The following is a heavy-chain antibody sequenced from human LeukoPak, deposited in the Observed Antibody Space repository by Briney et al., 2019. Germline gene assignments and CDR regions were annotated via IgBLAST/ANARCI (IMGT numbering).Heavy chain of an antibody. Sequence: GTLRLSCAASGFTFSSYGMSWVRQAPGKGLEWVSAISGSGGSTYYADSVKGRFTISRDNSKNTLYLQLNSLRAEDTAVYYCAKGSGWEMSYYYYYMDVWGKGTTVTISS. CDR2: ISGSGGST. J-gene: IGHJ6*03. D-gene: IGHD1-26*01. CDR3: AKGSGWEMSYYYYYMDV. V-gene: IGHV3-23*01. CDR1: GFTFSSYG.